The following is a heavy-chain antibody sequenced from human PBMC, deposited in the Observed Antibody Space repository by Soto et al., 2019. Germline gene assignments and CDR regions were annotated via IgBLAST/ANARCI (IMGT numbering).Heavy chain of an antibody. CDR3: ERSKGQLVPEVNWFGP. Sequence: QVQLVQSGAEVKKPGSSVKVSCKASGGTFSSYAISWVRQAPGQGLEWMGGIIPIFGTANYAQKFQGRVTITADKSPSTAYMEVRSLRSEDTGVYYCERSKGQLVPEVNWFGPWGQGTLVTVSS. CDR2: IIPIFGTA. V-gene: IGHV1-69*06. CDR1: GGTFSSYA. J-gene: IGHJ5*02. D-gene: IGHD6-6*01.